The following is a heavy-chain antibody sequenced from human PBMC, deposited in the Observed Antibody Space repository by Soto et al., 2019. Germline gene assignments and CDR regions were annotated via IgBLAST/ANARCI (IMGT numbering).Heavy chain of an antibody. CDR1: GFTFTRYS. J-gene: IGHJ4*02. Sequence: EVQLVESGGGLVKPGGSLRLSCAASGFTFTRYSMNWVRQAPGKGLEWGSSISSTTNYIYYGDSMKGRFTISRDNVKNALYLEMNSLRAEDTAVYYWARESEDLTSNFDYWGQGTLVTVSS. CDR2: ISSTTNYI. CDR3: ARESEDLTSNFDY. V-gene: IGHV3-21*06.